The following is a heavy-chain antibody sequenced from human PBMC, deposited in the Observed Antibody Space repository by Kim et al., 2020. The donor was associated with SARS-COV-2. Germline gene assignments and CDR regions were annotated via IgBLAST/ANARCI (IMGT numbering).Heavy chain of an antibody. Sequence: GGSLRLSCAASGFTFSSYSMNWVRQAPGKGLEWVSYISSSSSTIYYADSVKCRFTISRDNAKNSLYLQMNSLRDEDTAVYYCAREAPPPVVPALMDVWGQGTTVTVSS. CDR2: ISSSSSTI. CDR3: AREAPPPVVPALMDV. CDR1: GFTFSSYS. V-gene: IGHV3-48*02. D-gene: IGHD2-2*01. J-gene: IGHJ6*02.